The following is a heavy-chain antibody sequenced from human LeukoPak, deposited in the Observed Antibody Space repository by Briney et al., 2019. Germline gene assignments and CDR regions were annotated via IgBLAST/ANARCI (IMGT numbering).Heavy chain of an antibody. D-gene: IGHD3-22*01. CDR1: GGSFSGYY. CDR2: INHSGST. Sequence: SEALSLTCAVYGGSFSGYYWSWIRQPPGKGLEWIGEINHSGSTNYNPSLKSRVTISVDTSKNQFSLRLSSVAAADTAVYYCATPWYYYDSSDPPLDVWGQGTTVTVSS. V-gene: IGHV4-34*01. J-gene: IGHJ6*02. CDR3: ATPWYYYDSSDPPLDV.